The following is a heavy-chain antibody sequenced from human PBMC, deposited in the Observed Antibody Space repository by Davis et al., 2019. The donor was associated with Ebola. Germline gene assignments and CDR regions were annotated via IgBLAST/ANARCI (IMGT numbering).Heavy chain of an antibody. Sequence: ASVKVSCKASGYTFTGYYMHWVRQAPGQGLEWMGWINPNSGGTNYAQKFQGWVTMTRDTSISTAYMELSRLRSEDTAVYYCARDRGYSYGYAFDYWGQGTLVTVSS. J-gene: IGHJ4*02. CDR1: GYTFTGYY. CDR2: INPNSGGT. V-gene: IGHV1-2*04. D-gene: IGHD5-18*01. CDR3: ARDRGYSYGYAFDY.